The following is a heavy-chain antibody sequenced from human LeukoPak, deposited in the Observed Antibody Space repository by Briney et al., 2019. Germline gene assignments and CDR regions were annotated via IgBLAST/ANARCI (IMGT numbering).Heavy chain of an antibody. CDR3: TRRVSATRWFDP. CDR2: ISHDGINK. D-gene: IGHD2-15*01. V-gene: IGHV3-30-3*01. CDR1: GFTFSDYA. J-gene: IGHJ5*02. Sequence: GGSLRLSCAASGFTFSDYAMHWVRQAPGKGLEWVAVISHDGINKYYADSVKGRFSFSRDNSKKTLYLQVNNLRPEDTAVYYCTRRVSATRWFDPWGQGTLVTVSS.